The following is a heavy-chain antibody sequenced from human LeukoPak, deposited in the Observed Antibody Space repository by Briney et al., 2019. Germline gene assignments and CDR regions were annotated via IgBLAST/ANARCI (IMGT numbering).Heavy chain of an antibody. V-gene: IGHV3-23*01. D-gene: IGHD1-1*01. CDR2: IYGEASKP. CDR1: GFTSTTYT. J-gene: IGHJ3*02. Sequence: GGSLRLSCAAAGFTSTTYTTRWVRQAPGKRPEWVSSIYGEASKPFSAGSVRGRFTISRDSFKSMVYLQMNGLRVDDTALYYCAKDRVPDNGWNFDMWGQGTMVIVSA. CDR3: AKDRVPDNGWNFDM.